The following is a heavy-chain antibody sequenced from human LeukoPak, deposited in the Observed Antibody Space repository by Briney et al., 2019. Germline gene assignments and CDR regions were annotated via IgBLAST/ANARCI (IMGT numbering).Heavy chain of an antibody. CDR1: GGSISSGDYY. CDR2: IYYSGST. Sequence: SETLSLTCTVSGGSISSGDYYWSWIRQPPGKGLEWIGYIYYSGSTYYNPSLKSRVTISVDTSKNQFSLKLSSVTAADTAVYYCARDSGGWYARVDYWGQGTLVIVSS. J-gene: IGHJ4*02. CDR3: ARDSGGWYARVDY. D-gene: IGHD6-19*01. V-gene: IGHV4-30-4*08.